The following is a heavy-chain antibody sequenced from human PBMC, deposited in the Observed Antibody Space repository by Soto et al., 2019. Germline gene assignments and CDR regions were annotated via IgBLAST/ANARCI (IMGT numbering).Heavy chain of an antibody. CDR3: ARRVKYGSGRRPAYYFDY. CDR1: GGSISSYY. CDR2: IYSSGST. D-gene: IGHD3-10*01. Sequence: SETLSLTCTVSGGSISSYYWSWIRQPPGKGLEWIGHIYSSGSTNYNPSLNSRVTISVDTSKNQFSLKLRSVTAAETAVYYCARRVKYGSGRRPAYYFDYWGEGTLVTVSS. V-gene: IGHV4-59*01. J-gene: IGHJ4*02.